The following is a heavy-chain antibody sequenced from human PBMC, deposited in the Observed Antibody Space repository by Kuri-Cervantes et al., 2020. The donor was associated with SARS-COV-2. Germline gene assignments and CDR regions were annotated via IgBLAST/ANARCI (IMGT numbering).Heavy chain of an antibody. Sequence: GSLRLSCAVSGYSISSGYYWGWIRQPPGKGLEWIGSIYHSGSTYYNPSLKSRVIISVDTSKNQFSLKLSSVTAADTAVYYCARTSNRITIFGVVIIHDAFDIWGQGTMVTVSS. CDR3: ARTSNRITIFGVVIIHDAFDI. J-gene: IGHJ3*02. D-gene: IGHD3-3*01. CDR1: GYSISSGYY. CDR2: IYHSGST. V-gene: IGHV4-38-2*01.